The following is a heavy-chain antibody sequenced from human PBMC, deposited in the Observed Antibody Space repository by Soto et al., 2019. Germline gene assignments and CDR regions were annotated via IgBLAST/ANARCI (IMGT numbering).Heavy chain of an antibody. CDR1: GGSINSYY. J-gene: IGHJ4*02. D-gene: IGHD6-19*01. V-gene: IGHV4-59*01. Sequence: QVQLQESGPRLVKPSETLSLTSTVSGGSINSYYWSWIRQPPGKGLESIGYIYYSGSTNYNPDLNSRVTISVDTSKNQFSLKLNSVTAADTAVYYCARDKEGAVACTLEYWGQGILVTVSS. CDR3: ARDKEGAVACTLEY. CDR2: IYYSGST.